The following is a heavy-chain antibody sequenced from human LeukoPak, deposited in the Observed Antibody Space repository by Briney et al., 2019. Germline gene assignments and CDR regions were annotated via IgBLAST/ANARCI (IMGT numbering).Heavy chain of an antibody. CDR1: GYTFTSDG. V-gene: IGHV1-18*01. CDR3: ARDLDSSSSWTAFDI. Sequence: ASVKVSCKASGYTFTSDGISWVRQAPGQGLEWMGWISAYNGNTNYAQKLQGRVTMTTDTSTSTAYMELRSLRSDDTAVYYCARDLDSSSSWTAFDIWGQGTMVTVSS. J-gene: IGHJ3*02. CDR2: ISAYNGNT. D-gene: IGHD6-6*01.